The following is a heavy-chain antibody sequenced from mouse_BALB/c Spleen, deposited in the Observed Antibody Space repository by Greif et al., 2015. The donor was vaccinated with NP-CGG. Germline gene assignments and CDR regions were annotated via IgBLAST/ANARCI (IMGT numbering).Heavy chain of an antibody. CDR2: SRNKANDYTT. V-gene: IGHV7-1*02. CDR3: ARDYYGSYWYFDV. Sequence: DVKLVESGGGLVQPGGSLRLSCATSGFTFSDFYMEWVRQPPGKRLEWIAASRNKANDYTTEYSASVKGQFIVSRDTSQSILYLQMNALRAEDTAIYYCARDYYGSYWYFDVWGAGTTVTVSS. J-gene: IGHJ1*01. CDR1: GFTFSDFY. D-gene: IGHD1-1*01.